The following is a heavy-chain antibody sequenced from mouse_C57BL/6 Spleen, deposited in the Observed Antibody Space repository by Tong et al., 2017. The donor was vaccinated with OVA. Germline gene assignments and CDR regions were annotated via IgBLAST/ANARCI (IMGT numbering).Heavy chain of an antibody. CDR1: GFSLTSYG. V-gene: IGHV2-6*02. CDR3: AKPYGYDGGFAY. Sequence: VQLQESGPGLVQPSQSLSITCTVSGFSLTSYGVHWVRQPPGKGLEWLVVIWSDGSTTYNSALKSRLSISKDNSKSQVFLKLNSLQTDDTATYYCAKPYGYDGGFAYWGQGTLVTVSA. CDR2: IWSDGST. J-gene: IGHJ3*01. D-gene: IGHD2-2*01.